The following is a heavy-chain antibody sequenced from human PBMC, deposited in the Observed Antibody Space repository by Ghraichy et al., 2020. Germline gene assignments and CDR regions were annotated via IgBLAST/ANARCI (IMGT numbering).Heavy chain of an antibody. CDR3: AIDGHSSGWYRWLDP. D-gene: IGHD6-19*01. CDR1: GGSISSYH. Sequence: SETLSLTCTVSGGSISSYHWSWIRQPPGKGLEWIGYIYNSGSTNYNPSLKSRVSISVDTSKNQFSLKLSSVTAADTAVYYCAIDGHSSGWYRWLDPWGQGTLVTVSS. V-gene: IGHV4-59*01. J-gene: IGHJ5*02. CDR2: IYNSGST.